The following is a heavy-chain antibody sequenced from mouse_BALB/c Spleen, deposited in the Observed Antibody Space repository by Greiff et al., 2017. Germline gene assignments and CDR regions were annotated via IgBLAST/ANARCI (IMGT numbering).Heavy chain of an antibody. V-gene: IGHV14-3*02. J-gene: IGHJ4*01. Sequence: EVQLQQSGAELVKPGASVKLSCTASGFNIKDTYMHWVKQRPEQGLEWIGRIDPANGNTKYDPKFQGKATITADTSSNTAYLQLSSMTSEDTAVYYCARCLDYAMDYWGQGTSVTVSS. CDR3: ARCLDYAMDY. CDR2: IDPANGNT. CDR1: GFNIKDTY.